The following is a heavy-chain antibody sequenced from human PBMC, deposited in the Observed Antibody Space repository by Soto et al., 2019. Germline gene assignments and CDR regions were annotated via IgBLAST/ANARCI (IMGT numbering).Heavy chain of an antibody. D-gene: IGHD3-10*01. J-gene: IGHJ3*02. CDR3: AKDHSRRGSGSYPYAFDI. Sequence: GGSLRLSCAASGFTFSSYAMSWVRQAPGKGLEWVSAISGSGGSTYYADSVKGRFTISRDNSKNTLYLQMNSLRAEDTAVYYCAKDHSRRGSGSYPYAFDIWGQGTMVTVSS. V-gene: IGHV3-23*01. CDR2: ISGSGGST. CDR1: GFTFSSYA.